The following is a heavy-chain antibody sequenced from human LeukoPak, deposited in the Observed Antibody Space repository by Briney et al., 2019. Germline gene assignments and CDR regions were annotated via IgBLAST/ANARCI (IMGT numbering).Heavy chain of an antibody. CDR1: GVTISSYY. Sequence: AETLSLTCTVSGVTISSYYWNWIRQPPGKGLEWIGDIYYSGSTNYNPSLKSRVTILVDTSKNQLSLKLSSVTAADTAVYYCASRYSPATWGQGTLVTVSS. D-gene: IGHD5-18*01. CDR2: IYYSGST. CDR3: ASRYSPAT. J-gene: IGHJ4*02. V-gene: IGHV4-59*08.